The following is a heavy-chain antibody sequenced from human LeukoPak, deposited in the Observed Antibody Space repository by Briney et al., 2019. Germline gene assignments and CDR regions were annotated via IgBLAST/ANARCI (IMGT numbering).Heavy chain of an antibody. CDR1: GYTSTSYD. V-gene: IGHV1-8*01. CDR2: MKPNSGNT. J-gene: IGHJ4*02. D-gene: IGHD3-10*01. CDR3: ARGSYYGSGFLFDY. Sequence: GASVKVSCKASGYTSTSYDINWVRQATGHGLEWMGWMKPNSGNTGYAQKFQGRVTMTRNTSISTAYMELSSLRSEDTAVYYCARGSYYGSGFLFDYWGQGTLVTVSS.